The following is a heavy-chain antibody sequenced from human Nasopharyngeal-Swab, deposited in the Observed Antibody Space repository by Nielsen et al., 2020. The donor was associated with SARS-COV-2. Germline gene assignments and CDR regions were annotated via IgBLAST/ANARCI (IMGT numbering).Heavy chain of an antibody. CDR2: INPSGGST. J-gene: IGHJ5*02. D-gene: IGHD2-2*01. CDR1: GYTFTSYY. CDR3: AREVGRGLVPAAMYPLDSPGITAFDP. V-gene: IGHV1-46*01. Sequence: ASVKVSCKASGYTFTSYYMHWVRQAPGQGLEWMGIINPSGGSTSYAQKFQGRVTMTRDTSTRTVYMELSSLRSEDTAVYYCAREVGRGLVPAAMYPLDSPGITAFDPWGQGTLVTVSS.